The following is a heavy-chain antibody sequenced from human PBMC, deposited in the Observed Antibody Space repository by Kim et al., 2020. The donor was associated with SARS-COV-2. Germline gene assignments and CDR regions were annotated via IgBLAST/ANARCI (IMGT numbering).Heavy chain of an antibody. D-gene: IGHD3-3*01. CDR1: GFTFSNYW. J-gene: IGHJ5*02. CDR2: IYGDGSAT. V-gene: IGHV3-74*01. CDR3: TNPLERSYT. Sequence: GGSLRLSCAASGFTFSNYWIPWVRQAPGKGPEWVSLIYGDGSATCYAALGSRRSTTSRDNAKNPLYQQKNSLTDDDTAKYYCTNPLERSYTWGQGTLVTV.